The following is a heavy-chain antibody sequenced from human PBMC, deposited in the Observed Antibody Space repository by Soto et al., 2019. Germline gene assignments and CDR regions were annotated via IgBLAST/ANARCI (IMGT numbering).Heavy chain of an antibody. CDR3: ARLYCSSSSCYSVGAFDI. CDR1: GFTFNAYG. D-gene: IGHD2-2*01. CDR2: IWFDGSDK. V-gene: IGHV3-33*01. Sequence: GGSLRLSCAASGFTFNAYGMHWVRQAPGKGLEWVALIWFDGSDKYYADSVKGRFTISRDNSKSTLHLQMNSLRAEDTAVYYCARLYCSSSSCYSVGAFDIRGQGTMVTVS. J-gene: IGHJ3*02.